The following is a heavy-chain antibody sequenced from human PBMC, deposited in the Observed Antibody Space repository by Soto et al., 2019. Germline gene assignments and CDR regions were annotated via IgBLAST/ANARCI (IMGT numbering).Heavy chain of an antibody. J-gene: IGHJ4*02. V-gene: IGHV1-18*04. CDR2: ISAYNGNT. D-gene: IGHD5-12*01. CDR3: ARHSGYDYVFDY. Sequence: ASVKVSCKASGYTFTSYAISWVRQAPGQGPEWMGWISAYNGNTNYAQNFQGRVSMTRDTSTSTVYMELSSLRFDDTAVYYCARHSGYDYVFDYWGQGTLVTVSS. CDR1: GYTFTSYA.